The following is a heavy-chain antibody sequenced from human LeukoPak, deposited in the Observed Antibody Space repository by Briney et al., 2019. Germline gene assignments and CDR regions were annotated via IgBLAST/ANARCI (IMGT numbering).Heavy chain of an antibody. J-gene: IGHJ5*02. Sequence: GSLRLSCAASGFTFSSYAMSWVRQPPGKGLEWIGEINHSGSTNYNPSLKSRVTISVDTSKNQFSLKLSSVTAADTAVYYCARSRQASGLFSSWGQGTLVVVSS. CDR1: GFTFSSYA. CDR3: ARSRQASGLFSS. V-gene: IGHV4-34*01. D-gene: IGHD3-10*01. CDR2: INHSGST.